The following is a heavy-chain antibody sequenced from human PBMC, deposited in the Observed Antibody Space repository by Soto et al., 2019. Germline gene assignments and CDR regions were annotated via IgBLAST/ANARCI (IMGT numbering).Heavy chain of an antibody. D-gene: IGHD6-13*01. CDR1: GYTFTSYG. J-gene: IGHJ5*02. CDR2: ISAYNGNT. CDR3: ARNPLLGIAAAGYKWFDP. V-gene: IGHV1-18*01. Sequence: ASVKVSCKASGYTFTSYGISWVRQAPGQGLEWMGWISAYNGNTNYAQKLQGRVTMTTDTSTGTAYMELRSLRSDDTAVYYCARNPLLGIAAAGYKWFDPWGQGTLVTVSS.